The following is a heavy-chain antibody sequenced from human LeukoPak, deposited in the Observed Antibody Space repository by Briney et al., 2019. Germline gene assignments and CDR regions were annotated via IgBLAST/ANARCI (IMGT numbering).Heavy chain of an antibody. J-gene: IGHJ6*02. V-gene: IGHV1-8*01. CDR3: ARDNNNWNYYYYYYGMDV. CDR2: MNPNSGNI. D-gene: IGHD1-7*01. CDR1: GYTFTSYD. Sequence: ASVKVSCKASGYTFTSYDINWVRQATGQGLEWMGWMNPNSGNIGYAQKFQGRVTMTRNTPISTAYMELSSLRSEDTAVYYCARDNNNWNYYYYYYGMDVWGQGTTVTVSS.